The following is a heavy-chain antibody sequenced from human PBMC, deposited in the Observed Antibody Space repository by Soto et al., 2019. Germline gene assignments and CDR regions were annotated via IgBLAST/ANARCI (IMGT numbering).Heavy chain of an antibody. CDR2: IYSGGST. CDR3: ARDFYGSGSYHY. D-gene: IGHD3-10*01. Sequence: GGSLRLSCAASGFTVSSNYMSWVRQAPGKGLEWVSVIYSGGSTYYADSVKGRFTNSRDNSKNTLYLQMNSLRAEDTAVYYCARDFYGSGSYHYWGQGTLVTVSS. CDR1: GFTVSSNY. V-gene: IGHV3-53*01. J-gene: IGHJ4*02.